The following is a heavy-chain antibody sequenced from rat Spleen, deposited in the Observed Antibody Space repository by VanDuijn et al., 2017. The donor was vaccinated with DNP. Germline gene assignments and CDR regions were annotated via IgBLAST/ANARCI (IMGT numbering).Heavy chain of an antibody. CDR3: ATQGFGTYHVDWFAY. Sequence: EVQLVESGGDSVQPGRSLKLSCAASGFIFSDYYMAWVRQAPTKGLEWVAYIRYDGGSTYYGDSVKGRFTISRDDAKRTLYLQMDSLRSEDTATYYCATQGFGTYHVDWFAYWGQGTLVTVSS. V-gene: IGHV5-22*01. CDR2: IRYDGGST. CDR1: GFIFSDYY. D-gene: IGHD2-1*01. J-gene: IGHJ3*01.